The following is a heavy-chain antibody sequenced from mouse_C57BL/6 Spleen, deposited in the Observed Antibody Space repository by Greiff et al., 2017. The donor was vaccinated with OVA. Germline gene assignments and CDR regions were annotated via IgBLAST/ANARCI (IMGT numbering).Heavy chain of an antibody. CDR2: INPSNGGT. V-gene: IGHV1-53*01. D-gene: IGHD1-1*01. J-gene: IGHJ1*03. CDR3: ARSGYYYGSLYWYFDV. CDR1: GYTFTSYW. Sequence: VQLQQSGTELVKPGASVKLSCKASGYTFTSYWMHWVKQRPGQGLEWIGNINPSNGGTNYNEKFKSKATLTVDKSSSTAYMQLSSLTSEDSAVYYCARSGYYYGSLYWYFDVWGTGTTVTVSS.